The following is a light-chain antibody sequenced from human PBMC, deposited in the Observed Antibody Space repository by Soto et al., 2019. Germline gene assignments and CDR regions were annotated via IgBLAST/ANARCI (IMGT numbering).Light chain of an antibody. V-gene: IGLV2-14*03. J-gene: IGLJ1*01. CDR2: DVS. CDR3: NSYTSSGTYV. CDR1: SSDVGLYNY. Sequence: QSVLTQPASVSGSPGQSITISCTGTSSDVGLYNYVSWYRHLPGKAPELIIYDVSNRPSGVSNRFSGSKSANTASLTISGLQAEDEADYYCNSYTSSGTYVFGTGTSSPS.